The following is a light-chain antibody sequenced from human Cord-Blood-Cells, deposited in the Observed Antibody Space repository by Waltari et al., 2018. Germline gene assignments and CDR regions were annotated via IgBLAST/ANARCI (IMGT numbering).Light chain of an antibody. Sequence: DIHMTQAPSSLSASVGKRVTITCWASQSISSYLDCNQQKPGKPPKLLSYTASSLQSGVPSRFSGSGSGTDFTLTISSLQPEDFATYYCQQSYSNPLTFGGGTKVEIK. J-gene: IGKJ4*01. CDR2: TAS. V-gene: IGKV1-39*01. CDR1: QSISSY. CDR3: QQSYSNPLT.